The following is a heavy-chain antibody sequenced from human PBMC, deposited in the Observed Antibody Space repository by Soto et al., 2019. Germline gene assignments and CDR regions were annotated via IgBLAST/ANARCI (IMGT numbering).Heavy chain of an antibody. CDR3: ARHDGFSSGWIFDY. CDR2: IYCSGST. CDR1: GGSISSYY. Sequence: SETLSLTCTVSGGSISSYYWSWIRQPPGKGLEWIGYIYCSGSTNYNPSLKSRVTISVDTSKNQLSLKLRSVTAADTAVYYCARHDGFSSGWIFDYWGHGTLVTVSS. J-gene: IGHJ4*01. V-gene: IGHV4-59*08. D-gene: IGHD6-19*01.